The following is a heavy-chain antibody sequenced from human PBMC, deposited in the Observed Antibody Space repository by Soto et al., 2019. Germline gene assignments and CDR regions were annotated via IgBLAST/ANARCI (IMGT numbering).Heavy chain of an antibody. Sequence: GGSLRLSCTASGFTFGDYAMSWFRQAPGKGLEWVGFIRSKAYGGTTGYAASVKGRFTISRDDSKSIAYLQMNSLKTEDTAVYYCTRDICSGGSCYSVSWFDPWGQGTLVTVSS. CDR2: IRSKAYGGTT. J-gene: IGHJ5*02. CDR3: TRDICSGGSCYSVSWFDP. CDR1: GFTFGDYA. D-gene: IGHD2-15*01. V-gene: IGHV3-49*03.